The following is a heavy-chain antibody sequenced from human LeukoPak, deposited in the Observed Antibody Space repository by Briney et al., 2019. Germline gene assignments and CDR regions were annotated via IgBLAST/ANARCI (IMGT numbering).Heavy chain of an antibody. J-gene: IGHJ4*02. CDR1: GYTFTSYG. Sequence: ASVKVSCKASGYTFTSYGISWVRQAPGQGLEWMGWISAYNGNTNYAQKLQGRVTTTTDTSTSTAYMELRSLRSDDTAVYYCARDGITMIVVVTTPFDYWGQGTLVTVSS. CDR3: ARDGITMIVVVTTPFDY. V-gene: IGHV1-18*01. CDR2: ISAYNGNT. D-gene: IGHD3-22*01.